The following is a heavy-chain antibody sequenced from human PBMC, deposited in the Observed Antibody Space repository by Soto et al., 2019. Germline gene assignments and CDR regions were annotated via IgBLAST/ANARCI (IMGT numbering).Heavy chain of an antibody. J-gene: IGHJ4*02. CDR2: IYYIGST. V-gene: IGHV4-59*01. Sequence: QVQLQESGPGLVKPSETLSLTCTVSGGSISSYYWSWIRQPPGKGLEWIGYIYYIGSTNYNPSLKSRVTISVDTSKNQFSLKLSSVTAADTAVYYCARVGVGADDYWGQGTLVTVSS. CDR3: ARVGVGADDY. CDR1: GGSISSYY. D-gene: IGHD1-26*01.